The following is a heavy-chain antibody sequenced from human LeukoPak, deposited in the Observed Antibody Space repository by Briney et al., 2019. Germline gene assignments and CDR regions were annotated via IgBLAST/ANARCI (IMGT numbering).Heavy chain of an antibody. D-gene: IGHD6-13*01. CDR1: GGSISSYY. J-gene: IGHJ5*02. Sequence: PSETLSLTCTVSGGSISSYYWSWIRQPPGKGLEWIGEINHSGSTNYNPSLKSRVTISVDTSKNQFSLKLSSVTAADTAVYYCARGYSSSWSNWFDPWGQGTLVTVSS. V-gene: IGHV4-34*01. CDR2: INHSGST. CDR3: ARGYSSSWSNWFDP.